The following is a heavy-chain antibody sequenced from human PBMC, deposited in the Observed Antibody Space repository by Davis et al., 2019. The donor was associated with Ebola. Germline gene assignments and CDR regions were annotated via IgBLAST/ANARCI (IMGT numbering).Heavy chain of an antibody. Sequence: GGSLRPSCAASGFTVSSNHMSWVRQAPGKGLEWVSVIYTGGTTQYADSVKGRFTISRDNSKNMLYLQMNSLRAEGTAVYYCARRILFSGMDVWGKGTTVTVSS. CDR2: IYTGGTT. J-gene: IGHJ6*04. V-gene: IGHV3-53*01. D-gene: IGHD2-15*01. CDR3: ARRILFSGMDV. CDR1: GFTVSSNH.